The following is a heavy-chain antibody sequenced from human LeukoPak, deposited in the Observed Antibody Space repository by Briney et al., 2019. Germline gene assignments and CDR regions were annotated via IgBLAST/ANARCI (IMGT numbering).Heavy chain of an antibody. Sequence: GGSLRLSCAASGFTFTSYSMNWIRQAPGKGLEWVSTISGGGSSTYYADSVEGRFTISRDNSKNTLYLQVNSLRAEDTAVYYCAKGGKWDVTPFDYWGQGTLVTVSS. V-gene: IGHV3-23*01. CDR3: AKGGKWDVTPFDY. CDR2: ISGGGSST. J-gene: IGHJ4*02. D-gene: IGHD1-26*01. CDR1: GFTFTSYS.